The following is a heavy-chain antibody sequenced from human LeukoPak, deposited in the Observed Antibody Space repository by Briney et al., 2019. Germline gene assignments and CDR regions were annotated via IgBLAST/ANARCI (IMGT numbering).Heavy chain of an antibody. Sequence: SVKVSCKASGGSFSSYAISWVRQAPGQGLEWMGGIIPIFSTTHYAQMFQGRVTITADESTSTAYMELNSLRSEDTAVYYCASAPGYCSGGNCDYYYYMDVWGKGTTVTISS. CDR2: IIPIFSTT. V-gene: IGHV1-69*13. CDR1: GGSFSSYA. CDR3: ASAPGYCSGGNCDYYYYMDV. J-gene: IGHJ6*03. D-gene: IGHD2-15*01.